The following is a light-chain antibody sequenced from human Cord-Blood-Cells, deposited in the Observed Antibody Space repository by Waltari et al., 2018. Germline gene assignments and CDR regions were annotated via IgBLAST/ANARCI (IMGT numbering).Light chain of an antibody. CDR1: HSVSSSY. CDR2: GAS. Sequence: IVLPQPPGTLYLSPGYRPTLPCRASHSVSSSYLAWYQQIPGQDPRLLIYGASTRATGIPDRCSGSRSGTDFTHTNSRLQPDDFATYYCQQYNSYSTFGQGTKVEIK. J-gene: IGKJ1*01. CDR3: QQYNSYST. V-gene: IGKV3-20*01.